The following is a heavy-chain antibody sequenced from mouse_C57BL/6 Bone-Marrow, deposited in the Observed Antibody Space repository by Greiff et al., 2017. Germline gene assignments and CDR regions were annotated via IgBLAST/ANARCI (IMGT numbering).Heavy chain of an antibody. J-gene: IGHJ3*01. CDR1: GYTFTDYN. V-gene: IGHV1-18*01. CDR2: INPNNGGT. Sequence: VQLQQSGPELVKPGASVKIPCKASGYTFTDYNMDWVKQSHGKSLEWIGDINPNNGGTIYNQKFKGKATLTVDTSSSTAYMELRSLTSEDAAVCYCARCGLGVVGMRFAYWGQGTLVTVSA. CDR3: ARCGLGVVGMRFAY. D-gene: IGHD4-1*01.